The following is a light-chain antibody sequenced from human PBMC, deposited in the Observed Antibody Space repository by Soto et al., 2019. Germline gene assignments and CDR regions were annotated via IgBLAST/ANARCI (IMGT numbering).Light chain of an antibody. Sequence: EVVLTQSPATQSVSPGERATLSCRASQIINRNLAWYQQKPGQAPRLLVYGASTRATGIPVRFSGGGSGTEFTLTISSLHSEDCAVYSCQQYHKWPITVGQGTRLEIK. CDR3: QQYHKWPIT. CDR1: QIINRN. J-gene: IGKJ5*01. V-gene: IGKV3-15*01. CDR2: GAS.